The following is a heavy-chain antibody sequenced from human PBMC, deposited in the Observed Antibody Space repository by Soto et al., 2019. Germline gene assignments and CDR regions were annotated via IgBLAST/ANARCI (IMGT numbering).Heavy chain of an antibody. D-gene: IGHD2-8*01. V-gene: IGHV3-15*01. CDR1: GFNFTDAG. CDR2: FKSKTDGGKT. CDR3: TTERAGYCPNGVCYPRLTQNFDN. Sequence: GGSLRLSCAASGFNFTDAGMSWVRQAPGKGLEWVGRFKSKTDGGKTDYAAPVKGRFTISRDDSKNKLYLEMNSLKTEDTAVYYCTTERAGYCPNGVCYPRLTQNFDNWGQGTLVTVS. J-gene: IGHJ4*02.